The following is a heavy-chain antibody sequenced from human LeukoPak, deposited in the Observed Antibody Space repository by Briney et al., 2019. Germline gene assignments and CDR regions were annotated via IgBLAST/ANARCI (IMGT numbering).Heavy chain of an antibody. Sequence: GASVKVSCKASGYTFTSYALHWVRQAPGQRLEWMGFINTGNGNTKYSQDFQGRVTITRDTSAPTAYMELSSLSSEDMAMYYCARGAKFRSYGSGTYYTSLPFDPWGQGTLVTVSS. D-gene: IGHD3-10*01. CDR2: INTGNGNT. CDR3: ARGAKFRSYGSGTYYTSLPFDP. V-gene: IGHV1-3*03. J-gene: IGHJ5*02. CDR1: GYTFTSYA.